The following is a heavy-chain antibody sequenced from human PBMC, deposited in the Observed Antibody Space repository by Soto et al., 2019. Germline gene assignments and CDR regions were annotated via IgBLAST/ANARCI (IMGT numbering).Heavy chain of an antibody. Sequence: SETLSLTCAVAGASFSDYYWSWIRQPPGEGLEWIGEISHSESTKYRPSLKSRVTISVVTSKNQFTLKMSSVTAADTAIYYCARSNYGFDYWGQATLVTVSS. CDR3: ARSNYGFDY. V-gene: IGHV4-34*01. J-gene: IGHJ4*02. D-gene: IGHD4-17*01. CDR1: GASFSDYY. CDR2: ISHSEST.